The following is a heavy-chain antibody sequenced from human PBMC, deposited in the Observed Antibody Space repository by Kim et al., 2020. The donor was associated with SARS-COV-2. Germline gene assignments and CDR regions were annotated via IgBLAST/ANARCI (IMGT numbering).Heavy chain of an antibody. Sequence: SETLSLTCAVDGESFSGYYWSWIRQAPGKGLEWIGEINHSGYTNDNPSLQSRVTLSVDTSNNQFSLRLSSVTAADTAIYYCARGHSTSGYDYCGQGALGT. D-gene: IGHD2-2*01. CDR3: ARGHSTSGYDY. CDR1: GESFSGYY. J-gene: IGHJ4*02. V-gene: IGHV4-34*01. CDR2: INHSGYT.